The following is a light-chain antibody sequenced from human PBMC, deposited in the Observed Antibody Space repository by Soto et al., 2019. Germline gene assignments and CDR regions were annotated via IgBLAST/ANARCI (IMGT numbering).Light chain of an antibody. CDR3: ETWDSNVWV. CDR1: SGHSSYI. J-gene: IGLJ3*02. Sequence: QLVLTQSSSASASLGSSVKLTCTLSSGHSSYIIAWHQQQPGKAPRYLMKLEGSASYNKGSGVPDRFSGSSSGADRYLTISNLQFEDEADYYCETWDSNVWVFGGGTQLTVL. CDR2: LEGSASY. V-gene: IGLV4-60*02.